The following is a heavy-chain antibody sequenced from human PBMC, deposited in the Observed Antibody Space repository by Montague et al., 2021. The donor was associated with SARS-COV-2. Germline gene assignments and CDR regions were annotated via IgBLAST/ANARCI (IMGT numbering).Heavy chain of an antibody. CDR2: INYSGST. CDR1: GTSISSYY. V-gene: IGHV4-59*01. CDR3: ARGFDF. Sequence: SETLSLTCTVSGTSISSYYWNWIRQPPGKGLEWIGDINYSGSTNYNPSLKSRVTISVDTSKNQFSLKLSSVAAADAAVYYCARGFDFWGQGTLVTVSS. J-gene: IGHJ4*02.